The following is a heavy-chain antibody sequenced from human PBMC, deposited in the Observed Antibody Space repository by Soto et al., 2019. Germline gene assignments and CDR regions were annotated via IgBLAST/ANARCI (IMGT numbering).Heavy chain of an antibody. D-gene: IGHD2-15*01. CDR2: ISYDGSNK. Sequence: GGSLRLSCAASGFTFSSYGMHWVRQAPGKGLEWVAVISYDGSNKYYADSVKGRFTISRDNSKNTLYLQMNSLRAEDTAVYYCAKAADYCSGGSCPLMYYFDYWGQGTLVTVSS. CDR1: GFTFSSYG. V-gene: IGHV3-30*18. J-gene: IGHJ4*02. CDR3: AKAADYCSGGSCPLMYYFDY.